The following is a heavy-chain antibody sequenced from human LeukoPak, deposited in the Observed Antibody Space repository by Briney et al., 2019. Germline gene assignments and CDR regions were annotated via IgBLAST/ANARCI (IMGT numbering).Heavy chain of an antibody. J-gene: IGHJ4*02. Sequence: GGSLRHSCAASGFTFSGYGMSWVRQAPGKGLKWVSAISGSGGSTYYADSVKGRITISRDNSKNTLYLQMNSLRAEDTAVYYCAKGVGYCSGGSCQQFDYWGQGTLVTVSS. CDR2: ISGSGGST. CDR1: GFTFSGYG. CDR3: AKGVGYCSGGSCQQFDY. V-gene: IGHV3-23*01. D-gene: IGHD2-15*01.